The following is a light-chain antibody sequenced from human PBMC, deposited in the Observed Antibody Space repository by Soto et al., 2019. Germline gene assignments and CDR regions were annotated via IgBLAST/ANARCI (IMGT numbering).Light chain of an antibody. CDR3: HHYET. J-gene: IGKJ1*01. V-gene: IGKV3-20*01. CDR2: VAS. Sequence: FTQSPATLSVSPGERATLSCRASQSVSSNLAWYQQKPGQAPRLLIYVASIRAAGVPDRFSGSGSGTEFTLTISRLEPEDFTVYYCHHYETFGQGTKVDIK. CDR1: QSVSSN.